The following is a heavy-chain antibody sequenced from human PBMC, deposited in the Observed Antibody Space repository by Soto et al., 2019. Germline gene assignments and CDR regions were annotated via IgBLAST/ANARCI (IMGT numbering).Heavy chain of an antibody. CDR2: INHLGSI. J-gene: IGHJ6*03. CDR1: GGSLSDYF. CDR3: ARGGISHWAYFYYMDV. Sequence: QVQLQQWGAGLLKPSETLSLTCVVSGGSLSDYFWSWIRQPPGMALEWIGEINHLGSINYNPSLKSRVTMSVDTSKNQFSLTLISVTAADTATYYCARGGISHWAYFYYMDVWDRGTTVTVSS. D-gene: IGHD2-21*01. V-gene: IGHV4-34*01.